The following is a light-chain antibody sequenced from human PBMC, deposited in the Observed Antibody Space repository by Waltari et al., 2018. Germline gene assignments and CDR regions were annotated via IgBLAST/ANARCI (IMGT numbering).Light chain of an antibody. CDR2: GAS. CDR3: QHSHNTPPYT. CDR1: ESVLKY. J-gene: IGKJ2*01. V-gene: IGKV1-39*01. Sequence: DIQLTQSPSSLSASLGDIVTISCRASESVLKYLNWYQQKPGKAPKLRIYGASSLQSGVPSRFSGSGSGTDFTLTISFLQPEDFAIYYCQHSHNTPPYTFGQGTKLEFK.